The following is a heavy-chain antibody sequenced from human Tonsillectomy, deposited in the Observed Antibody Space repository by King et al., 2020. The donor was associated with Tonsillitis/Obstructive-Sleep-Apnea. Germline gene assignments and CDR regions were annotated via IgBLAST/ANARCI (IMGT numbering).Heavy chain of an antibody. CDR3: AKDRDCSSTSCYAAKTRVGAFDI. CDR2: ISWDGGST. CDR1: GFTFDDYT. J-gene: IGHJ3*02. Sequence: VQLVESGGVVVQPGGSLRLSCAASGFTFDDYTMHWVRQAPGKGLEWVSLISWDGGSTYYADSVKGRFTISRDNSKNSLYLQMNSLRTEDTALYYCAKDRDCSSTSCYAAKTRVGAFDIWGQGTMVTVSS. D-gene: IGHD2-2*01. V-gene: IGHV3-43*01.